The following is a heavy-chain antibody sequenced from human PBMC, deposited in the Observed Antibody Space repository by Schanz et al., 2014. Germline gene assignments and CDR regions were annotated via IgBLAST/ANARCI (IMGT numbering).Heavy chain of an antibody. CDR2: IYYSGST. CDR1: GGSISSGGYS. Sequence: QVQLQESGPGLVQPSQTLSLTCAVSGGSISSGGYSWSWIRQPPGKGLEWIGYIYYSGSTNYNPSLRSRVTILVDTSKNQFSLKLYSVTAADTAVYYCARYTGAYFDYWGQGTLVTVSS. V-gene: IGHV4-30-4*07. J-gene: IGHJ4*02. D-gene: IGHD1-26*01. CDR3: ARYTGAYFDY.